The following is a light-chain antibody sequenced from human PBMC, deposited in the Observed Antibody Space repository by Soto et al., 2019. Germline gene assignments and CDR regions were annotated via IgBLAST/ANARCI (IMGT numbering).Light chain of an antibody. CDR3: QQYGA. V-gene: IGKV1-5*03. J-gene: IGKJ1*01. Sequence: DIQMTQSPSTLSGSVGDRVTITCRASQTISSWLSCYQHKPGQAPKLLIYKASTLKSGVTSRCSGSGSGIEFTLTHSSQQADDFGTHYCQQYGAFGQGTKVDI. CDR2: KAS. CDR1: QTISSW.